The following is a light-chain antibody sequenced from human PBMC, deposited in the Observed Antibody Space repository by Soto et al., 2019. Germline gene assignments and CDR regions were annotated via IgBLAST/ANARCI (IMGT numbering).Light chain of an antibody. J-gene: IGKJ4*01. CDR1: QSVSSY. CDR2: DAS. Sequence: EIVLTQSPATLSLSPGERATLSCRPIQSVSSYLAWYQQKPGQAPRLLIYDASNRATGIPARFSGSGSGTDFTLSISSLEPEDFAVYYCQQRSNWLTFGGGTKVDIK. CDR3: QQRSNWLT. V-gene: IGKV3-11*01.